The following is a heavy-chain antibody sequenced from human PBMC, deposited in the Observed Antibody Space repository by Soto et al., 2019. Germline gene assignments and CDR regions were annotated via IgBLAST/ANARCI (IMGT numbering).Heavy chain of an antibody. CDR1: GYTFTSYA. J-gene: IGHJ6*02. Sequence: GASVKVSCKASGYTFTSYAMNWVRQAPGQGLEWMGWINTNTGNPTYAQGFTGRFVFSLDTSVSTAYLQICSLKAEDTAVYYCARGGYSSSLSGRYYYYGMDVWGQGPRSPSP. D-gene: IGHD6-13*01. V-gene: IGHV7-4-1*01. CDR2: INTNTGNP. CDR3: ARGGYSSSLSGRYYYYGMDV.